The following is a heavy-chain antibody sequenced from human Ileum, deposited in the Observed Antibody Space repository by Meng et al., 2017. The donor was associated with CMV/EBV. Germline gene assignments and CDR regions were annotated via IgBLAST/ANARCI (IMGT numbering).Heavy chain of an antibody. CDR3: AREGAKGLYSSSWTGY. CDR1: GCTFSSYA. J-gene: IGHJ4*02. CDR2: ISYDGSNK. Sequence: SGCTFSSYARHWVRQAPGKGLEWVAVISYDGSNKYYADSVKGRFTISRDNSKNTLYLQMNSLRAEDTAVYYCAREGAKGLYSSSWTGYWGQGTLVTVSS. D-gene: IGHD6-13*01. V-gene: IGHV3-30*04.